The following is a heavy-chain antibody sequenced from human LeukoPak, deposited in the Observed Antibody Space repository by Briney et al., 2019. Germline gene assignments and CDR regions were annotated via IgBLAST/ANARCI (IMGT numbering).Heavy chain of an antibody. Sequence: ASVKVSCKASGYTFTSYGITWVRQAPGQGLEWMGWISAYNGNTNYAQKLQGRVTMTTDTSTRTAYRELRSLRSDDTAVYYCARDRYDASGSYTWFDPWGQGTLVTVSS. CDR1: GYTFTSYG. CDR2: ISAYNGNT. J-gene: IGHJ5*02. D-gene: IGHD3-10*01. CDR3: ARDRYDASGSYTWFDP. V-gene: IGHV1-18*01.